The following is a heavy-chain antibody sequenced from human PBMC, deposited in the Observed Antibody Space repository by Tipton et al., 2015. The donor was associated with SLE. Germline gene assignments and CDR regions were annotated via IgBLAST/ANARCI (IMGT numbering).Heavy chain of an antibody. CDR2: VWYDGSNK. D-gene: IGHD2-21*01. CDR3: ARGGHVDTLVVWPYYYSYGLDV. J-gene: IGHJ6*02. Sequence: SLRLSCGASGFTFSDYGMHWVRQAPGKGPEWVAIVWYDGSNKYYADSVKGRFTISRDNSKNTLYLQMDGLRAEDTAVYYCARGGHVDTLVVWPYYYSYGLDVWGQGTTVTVSS. V-gene: IGHV3-33*01. CDR1: GFTFSDYG.